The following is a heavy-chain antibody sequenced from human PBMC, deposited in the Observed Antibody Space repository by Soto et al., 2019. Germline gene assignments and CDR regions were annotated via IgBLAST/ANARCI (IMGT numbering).Heavy chain of an antibody. J-gene: IGHJ6*03. V-gene: IGHV3-48*01. CDR1: GFTFSSYS. CDR3: ARDGVTIFGTFFYMDV. Sequence: GGSLRLSCAASGFTFSSYSMNWVRQAPGKGLEWVSYISSSSSTIYYADSVKGRFTISRDNAKNSLYLQMNSLRAEDTAVYYCARDGVTIFGTFFYMDVWGKGTTVTVSS. CDR2: ISSSSSTI. D-gene: IGHD3-3*01.